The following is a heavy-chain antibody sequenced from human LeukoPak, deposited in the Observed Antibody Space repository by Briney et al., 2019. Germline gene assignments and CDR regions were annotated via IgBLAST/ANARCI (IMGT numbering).Heavy chain of an antibody. V-gene: IGHV3-30*02. Sequence: AGGSLRLSCAASGFTFSSYGMHWVRQAPGKGLEWAAFIRYDGSNKYYADSVKGRFTISRDNSKNTLYLQMNSLRAEDTAVYYCAKDTRWLQFLMDYWGQGTLVTVSS. CDR3: AKDTRWLQFLMDY. D-gene: IGHD5-24*01. J-gene: IGHJ4*02. CDR2: IRYDGSNK. CDR1: GFTFSSYG.